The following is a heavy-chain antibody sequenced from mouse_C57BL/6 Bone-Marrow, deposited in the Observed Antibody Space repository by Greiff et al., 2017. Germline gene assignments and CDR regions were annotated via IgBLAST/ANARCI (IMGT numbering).Heavy chain of an antibody. CDR2: ISSGGSYT. CDR1: GFTFSSYG. J-gene: IGHJ4*01. CDR3: ARHYYYAMDY. V-gene: IGHV5-6*01. Sequence: EVHLVESGGDLVKPGGSLKLSCAASGFTFSSYGMSWVRQTPDKRLEWVATISSGGSYTYYPDSVKGRFTISRDNAKNTLYLQMSSLKSEDTAMYYCARHYYYAMDYWGQGTSVTVSS.